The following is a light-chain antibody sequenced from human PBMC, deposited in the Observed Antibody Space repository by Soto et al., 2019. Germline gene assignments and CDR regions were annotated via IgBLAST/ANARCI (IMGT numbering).Light chain of an antibody. CDR2: AAS. J-gene: IGKJ3*01. CDR1: QDIRNH. V-gene: IGKV1-6*01. Sequence: AIQMTQSPSSLSASVGDRVTITCRASQDIRNHLGWFQQKPGKAPNLLIFAASSLQSGVPSRFSGSGSGTDFTLTINSLQPEDFATYYCLQDYNYPFTFGPGTKVHIK. CDR3: LQDYNYPFT.